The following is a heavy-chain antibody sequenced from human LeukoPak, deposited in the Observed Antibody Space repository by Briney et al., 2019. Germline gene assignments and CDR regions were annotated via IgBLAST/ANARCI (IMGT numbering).Heavy chain of an antibody. CDR1: GYTITELS. D-gene: IGHD2-15*01. CDR3: ARTGENPPAATLYGMDV. J-gene: IGHJ6*02. CDR2: IIPIFGTA. V-gene: IGHV1-69*13. Sequence: ASVKVSCKVSGYTITELSMHWVRQAPGQGLEWMGGIIPIFGTANYAQKFQGRVTITADESTSTAYMELSSLRSEDTAVYYCARTGENPPAATLYGMDVWGQGTTVTVSS.